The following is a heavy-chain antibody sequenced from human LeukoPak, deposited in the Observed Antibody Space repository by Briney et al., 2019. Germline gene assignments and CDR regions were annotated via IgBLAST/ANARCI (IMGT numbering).Heavy chain of an antibody. J-gene: IGHJ4*02. CDR3: ATPSKGYYNFWSGYSFDC. D-gene: IGHD3-3*01. CDR1: GFTFSSYA. V-gene: IGHV3-23*01. Sequence: GGSLRLSCAASGFTFSSYAMSWVRQAPGKGLEWVSAISGSGGSTYYADSVKGRFTISRDSSKNTLYLQMNSLRVEDTAVYYCATPSKGYYNFWSGYSFDCWGQGTLVTVSS. CDR2: ISGSGGST.